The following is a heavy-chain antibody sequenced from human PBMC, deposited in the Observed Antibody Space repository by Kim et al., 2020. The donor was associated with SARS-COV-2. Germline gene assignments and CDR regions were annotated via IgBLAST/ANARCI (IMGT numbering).Heavy chain of an antibody. Sequence: GGSLRLSCAASGFTFSSYGMHWVRQAPGKGLEWVAVIWYDGSNKYYADSVKGRFTISRDNSKNTLYLQMNSLRAEDTAVYYCARELLLWFGELRGGGMDVWGQGTTVTVSS. V-gene: IGHV3-33*01. CDR1: GFTFSSYG. CDR2: IWYDGSNK. J-gene: IGHJ6*02. CDR3: ARELLLWFGELRGGGMDV. D-gene: IGHD3-10*01.